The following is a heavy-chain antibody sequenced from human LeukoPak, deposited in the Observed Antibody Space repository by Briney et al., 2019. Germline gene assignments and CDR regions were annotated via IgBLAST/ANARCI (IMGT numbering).Heavy chain of an antibody. V-gene: IGHV4-39*01. CDR1: GGSISSSSYY. CDR2: IYYSGST. D-gene: IGHD3-10*01. CDR3: ARHPVTILESGGYFQH. J-gene: IGHJ1*01. Sequence: PSETLSLTCTVSGGSISSSSYYWGWIRQPPGKGLEWIGSIYYSGSTYYNPSLKSRVTISVDASKNQFSLKLSSVTAADTAVYYCARHPVTILESGGYFQHWGQGTLVTVSS.